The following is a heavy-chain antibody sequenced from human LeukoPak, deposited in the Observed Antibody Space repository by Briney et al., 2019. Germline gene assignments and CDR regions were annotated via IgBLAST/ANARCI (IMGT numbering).Heavy chain of an antibody. CDR3: ATWTFSRFGETYNWFDP. CDR1: GYTLTELS. CDR2: FDPEDGET. J-gene: IGHJ5*02. D-gene: IGHD3-10*01. Sequence: ASVKVSCKVSGYTLTELSMHWVRQAPGKGLEWMGGFDPEDGETIYAQKFQGRVTMTEDTSTDTAYMELSSLRSEDTAVYYCATWTFSRFGETYNWFDPWGQGTLVTVSS. V-gene: IGHV1-24*01.